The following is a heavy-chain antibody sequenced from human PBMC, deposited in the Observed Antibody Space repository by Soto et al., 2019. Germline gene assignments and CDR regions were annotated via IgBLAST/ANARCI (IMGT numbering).Heavy chain of an antibody. CDR3: AQGGIREGLKHFSA. V-gene: IGHV4-30-2*01. D-gene: IGHD2-15*01. CDR2: IYHIGST. CDR1: GPSTSIGLNS. J-gene: IGHJ5*02. Sequence: QLRLQQSGPGPVKPSQPFPLTAPVSGPSTSIGLNSGGWLGRAPGKGLEWIGSIYHIGSTTYNPSLKNRVTISIDKSQDQFSLKLQSVTAADTGVYFCAQGGIREGLKHFSAWGQGTLVVVSS.